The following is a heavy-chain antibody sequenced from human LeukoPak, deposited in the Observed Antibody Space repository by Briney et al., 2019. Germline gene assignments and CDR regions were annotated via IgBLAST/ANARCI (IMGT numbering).Heavy chain of an antibody. J-gene: IGHJ5*02. D-gene: IGHD5-18*01. CDR3: ARDNGGGYSYGSWFDP. V-gene: IGHV4-4*07. CDR1: GGSISSYY. Sequence: PSETLSLTCTVSGGSISSYYWSWIRQPAGKGLEWIGRIYTSGSTNYNPSLKSRVTMSVDTSKNPLSLKLSSVTAADTAVYYCARDNGGGYSYGSWFDPWGQGTLVTVSS. CDR2: IYTSGST.